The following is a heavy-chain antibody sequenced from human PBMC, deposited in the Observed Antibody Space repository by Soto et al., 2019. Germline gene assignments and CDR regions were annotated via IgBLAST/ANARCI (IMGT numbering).Heavy chain of an antibody. Sequence: PGESLKISCKGSGYSFTSYWVIWVRQMPGKGLEWMGKIDPSDSYSNYSPSFQGHVTLSTDKSINTAYLQWRGLKASNTAMYYCARYYPSSGSDYWGQGTLVTVSS. CDR1: GYSFTSYW. V-gene: IGHV5-10-1*01. J-gene: IGHJ4*02. D-gene: IGHD3-10*01. CDR3: ARYYPSSGSDY. CDR2: IDPSDSYS.